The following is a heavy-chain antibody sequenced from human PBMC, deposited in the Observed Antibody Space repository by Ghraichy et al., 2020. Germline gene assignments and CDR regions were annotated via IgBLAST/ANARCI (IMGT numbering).Heavy chain of an antibody. CDR1: GFTVDTNY. Sequence: GESQNISCAASGFTVDTNYMSWVRQAPGMGLEWVSVIYSGGTTYYADSVKGRFTISRDNSENTLYLQIKSLRVEDTAVYYCARHTRLLRYCSVGSCYYYYMDVWGKGTTVTVSS. CDR3: ARHTRLLRYCSVGSCYYYYMDV. CDR2: IYSGGTT. J-gene: IGHJ6*03. D-gene: IGHD2-15*01. V-gene: IGHV3-66*02.